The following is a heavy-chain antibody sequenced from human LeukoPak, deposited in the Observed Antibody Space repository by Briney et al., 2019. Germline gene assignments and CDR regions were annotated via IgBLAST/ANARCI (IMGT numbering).Heavy chain of an antibody. J-gene: IGHJ4*02. CDR2: ISGSVVSP. V-gene: IGHV3-23*01. CDR1: GFTFSSYA. CDR3: AKDIPRPFGPGTYCYDSSGYTYDY. D-gene: IGHD3-22*01. Sequence: GGSLRLSCAASGFTFSSYAMSWVRQAPGKGLEWVSAISGSVVSPSYADSVKGRFTISRDNSKNTLYLQMNSLRAEDTAVYYCAKDIPRPFGPGTYCYDSSGYTYDYWGQGTLVTVSS.